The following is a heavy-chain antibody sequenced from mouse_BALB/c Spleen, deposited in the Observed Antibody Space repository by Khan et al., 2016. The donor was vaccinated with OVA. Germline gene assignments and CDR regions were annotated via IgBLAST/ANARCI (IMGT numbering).Heavy chain of an antibody. CDR3: APVGNYYVAFAY. Sequence: EVQLEVSEPELVKPGDSVTMSCTASGYTFTSYVMHWVKQKPGMGLEWIGYIYPFNDDTKYTEQFKGRATLTSDKSSSTAYMQLSSLTSEDSAVYYCAPVGNYYVAFAYWGQGTLVTVSA. D-gene: IGHD2-1*01. V-gene: IGHV1S136*01. CDR2: IYPFNDDT. CDR1: GYTFTSYV. J-gene: IGHJ3*01.